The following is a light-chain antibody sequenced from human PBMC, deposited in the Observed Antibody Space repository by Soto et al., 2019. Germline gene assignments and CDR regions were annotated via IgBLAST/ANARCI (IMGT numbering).Light chain of an antibody. CDR2: DAS. CDR3: QQHGTSPYT. V-gene: IGKV3-15*01. Sequence: EIVLTQSPAILSVSPGERATLSCRASQSISRSLAWYQQKPGQAPRLLISDASTRATGIPARFSGSGSGTEFTLTISRLEPEDVAVYYCQQHGTSPYTFGQGTVLEIK. CDR1: QSISRS. J-gene: IGKJ2*01.